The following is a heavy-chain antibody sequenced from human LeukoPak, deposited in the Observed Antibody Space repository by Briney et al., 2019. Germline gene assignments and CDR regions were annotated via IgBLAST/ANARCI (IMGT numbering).Heavy chain of an antibody. CDR1: GFTFSSYG. V-gene: IGHV3-30*02. Sequence: GGSLRLSCAASGFTFSSYGMHWVRQAPGKGLEWVAVIWYDGSNKYYADSVKGRFTISRDNSKNTLYLQMNSLRAEDTAVYYCAKDLALSAFYLPTDYFDYWGQGTLVTVSS. D-gene: IGHD3-3*02. CDR2: IWYDGSNK. J-gene: IGHJ4*02. CDR3: AKDLALSAFYLPTDYFDY.